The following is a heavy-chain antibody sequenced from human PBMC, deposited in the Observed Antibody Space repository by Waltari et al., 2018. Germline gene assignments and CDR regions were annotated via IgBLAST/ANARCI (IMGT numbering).Heavy chain of an antibody. V-gene: IGHV3-48*03. CDR3: ASHEGYYDFWGGWGGGLDY. D-gene: IGHD3-3*01. CDR2: ISSSGSTI. Sequence: EVQLVESGGGLVQPGGSLRLSCAASGFTFSSYEMNWVRQAQGKGLEWVSYISSSGSTIYYADSVKGRFTIPRDNAKNSLYLQMNSLGAEETAVYYCASHEGYYDFWGGWGGGLDYWGQGTLVTVSS. CDR1: GFTFSSYE. J-gene: IGHJ4*02.